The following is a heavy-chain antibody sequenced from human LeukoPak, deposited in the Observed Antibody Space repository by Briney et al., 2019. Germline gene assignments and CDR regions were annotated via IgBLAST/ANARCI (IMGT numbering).Heavy chain of an antibody. V-gene: IGHV4-61*02. CDR3: ARSGAGRWFGELLHYFDY. J-gene: IGHJ4*02. CDR2: IYTSGST. Sequence: SQTLSLTCTVSGGSISSGSYYWSWIRQPAGKGLEWIGRIYTSGSTNYNPSLKSRFTISVDTSKNQFSLKLSSVTAADTAVYYCARSGAGRWFGELLHYFDYWGQGTLVTVSS. D-gene: IGHD3-10*01. CDR1: GGSISSGSYY.